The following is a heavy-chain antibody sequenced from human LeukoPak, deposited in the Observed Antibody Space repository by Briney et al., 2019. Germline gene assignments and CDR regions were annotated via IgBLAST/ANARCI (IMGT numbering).Heavy chain of an antibody. J-gene: IGHJ6*02. CDR2: IWYDGSNK. Sequence: GRSLRLSCAASGFTFSSYGMHWVRQAPGKGLEWVAVIWYDGSNKYYADSVKGRFTISRDNSKNTLYLQMNSLRAEDTAVYYCARVRLRYCSSTSCSRGMDVWGQGTTVTVSS. V-gene: IGHV3-33*01. CDR3: ARVRLRYCSSTSCSRGMDV. D-gene: IGHD2-2*01. CDR1: GFTFSSYG.